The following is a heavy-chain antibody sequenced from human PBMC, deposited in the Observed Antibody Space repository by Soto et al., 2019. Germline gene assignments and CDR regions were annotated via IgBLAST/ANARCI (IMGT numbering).Heavy chain of an antibody. CDR1: GGSFISYA. CDR2: IIPIFGTA. J-gene: IGHJ3*02. Sequence: SVKVSYKAFGGSFISYAIIWVRQAPGQGLEWMGGIIPIFGTANYAQKFQGRVTITADESTSTAYMELSSLRSEDTAVYYCASGGGKTYYYDSSGYVDAFDIWGQGTMVTVSS. CDR3: ASGGGKTYYYDSSGYVDAFDI. V-gene: IGHV1-69*13. D-gene: IGHD3-22*01.